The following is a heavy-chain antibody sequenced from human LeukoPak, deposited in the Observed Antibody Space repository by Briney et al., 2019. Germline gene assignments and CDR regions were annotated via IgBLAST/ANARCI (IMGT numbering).Heavy chain of an antibody. J-gene: IGHJ4*02. CDR3: ARWQQLPFDY. CDR1: GYTLTELS. CDR2: FDPEDGET. V-gene: IGHV1-24*01. Sequence: GASVKVSCKVSGYTLTELSMHWVRQAPGKGLEWMGGFDPEDGETIYAQKFQGRVTMTEGTSTDTAYMELSSLRSEDTAVYYCARWQQLPFDYWGQGTLVTVSS. D-gene: IGHD6-13*01.